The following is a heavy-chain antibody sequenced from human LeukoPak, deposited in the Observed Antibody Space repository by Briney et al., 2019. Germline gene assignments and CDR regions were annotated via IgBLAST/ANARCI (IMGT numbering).Heavy chain of an antibody. CDR2: IRRKTDGETT. D-gene: IGHD2-21*01. CDR1: GFTLNKHA. CDR3: VTDLVIKGYFDY. V-gene: IGHV3-15*01. J-gene: IGHJ4*02. Sequence: GGSLRLSCAASGFTLNKHAMSWVRQVPGKGLEWVGRIRRKTDGETTDHAAPVKGRFTISRDDSKNTLYLQMNSLKTEDTAVYYCVTDLVIKGYFDYWGQGALVTVSS.